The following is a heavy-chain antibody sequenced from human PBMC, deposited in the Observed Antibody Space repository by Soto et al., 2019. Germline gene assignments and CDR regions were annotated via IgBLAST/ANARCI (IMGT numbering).Heavy chain of an antibody. CDR2: INAGNGNT. CDR3: ARISSVAGGYYLYFDY. J-gene: IGHJ4*02. D-gene: IGHD3-22*01. CDR1: GYTFTSYA. Sequence: ASVKVSCKASGYTFTSYAMHWVRQAPGQRLEWMGWINAGNGNTKYSQKFQGRVTITRDTSASTAYMELSSLRSEDTAVYYCARISSVAGGYYLYFDYWGQGTLVTVSS. V-gene: IGHV1-3*01.